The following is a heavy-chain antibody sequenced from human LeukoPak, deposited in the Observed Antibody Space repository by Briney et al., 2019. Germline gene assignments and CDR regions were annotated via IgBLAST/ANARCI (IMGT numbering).Heavy chain of an antibody. CDR3: AGERGGYGFY. J-gene: IGHJ4*02. CDR1: GFTFSSYA. CDR2: ISYDGNNK. D-gene: IGHD5-12*01. V-gene: IGHV3-30*04. Sequence: GRSLRLSCAASGFTFSSYAIHWVRQAPGKGLEWVAVISYDGNNKYYADSVKGRFTISRDDARNSLYLQMNSLRGEDTAVYYCAGERGGYGFYWGQGTLVTVSS.